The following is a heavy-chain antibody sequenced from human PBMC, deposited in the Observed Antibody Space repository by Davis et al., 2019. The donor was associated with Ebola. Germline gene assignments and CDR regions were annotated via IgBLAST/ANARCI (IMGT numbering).Heavy chain of an antibody. CDR1: GGSVSSSSHN. V-gene: IGHV4-39*01. CDR2: MYYTGTS. CDR3: ATAVGAVIDY. J-gene: IGHJ4*02. D-gene: IGHD1-26*01. Sequence: MPSETLSLTCTVSGGSVSSSSHNWGWIRQPPGKGLEWIGSMYYTGTSYYNPSLMSRVTISVATSKNQFSLKLTSVTAADTAVDYCATAVGAVIDYRGQGTLVTVSS.